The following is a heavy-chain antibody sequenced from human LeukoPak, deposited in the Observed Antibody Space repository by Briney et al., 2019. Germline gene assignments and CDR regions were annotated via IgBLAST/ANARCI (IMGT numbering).Heavy chain of an antibody. Sequence: SETLSLTCAVCGGSFSGYYWSWIRQPPGKGLEWIGEINHSGSTNYNPSLKSRVTISVDTSKNQFSLKLSSVTAADTAVYYCARGRFADTIYFDYWGQGTLVTVSS. CDR1: GGSFSGYY. V-gene: IGHV4-34*01. CDR2: INHSGST. J-gene: IGHJ4*02. CDR3: ARGRFADTIYFDY.